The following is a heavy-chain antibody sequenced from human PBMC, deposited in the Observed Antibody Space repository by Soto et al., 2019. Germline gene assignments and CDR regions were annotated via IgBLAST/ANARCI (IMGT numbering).Heavy chain of an antibody. CDR1: GGSVSSTSYL. D-gene: IGHD3-10*01. CDR2: VYYSGST. J-gene: IGHJ4*02. Sequence: QLQLQESGPGLVEPSETLSLTCAASGGSVSSTSYLWGWIRRPPGKGLEWIASVYYSGSTYYNPSLKSRVTISIETSKNQFSLKLSSVTAADTAVYYCARHNVPGHYAAGSYYGNWGQGALVTVTS. V-gene: IGHV4-39*01. CDR3: ARHNVPGHYAAGSYYGN.